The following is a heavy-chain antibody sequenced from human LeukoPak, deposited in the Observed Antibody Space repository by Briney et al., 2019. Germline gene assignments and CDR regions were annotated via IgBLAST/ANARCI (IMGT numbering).Heavy chain of an antibody. Sequence: GRSLRLSCTASGFTFGDYAMSWVRQARGKGLEWVGFIRSKAYGGTTEYAASVKGRFTISRDDSKSIAYLQMNSLKTEDTAVYYCTRAGMVRGVSYYYYGMDVWGKGTTVTVSS. D-gene: IGHD3-10*01. CDR2: IRSKAYGGTT. CDR1: GFTFGDYA. V-gene: IGHV3-49*04. CDR3: TRAGMVRGVSYYYYGMDV. J-gene: IGHJ6*04.